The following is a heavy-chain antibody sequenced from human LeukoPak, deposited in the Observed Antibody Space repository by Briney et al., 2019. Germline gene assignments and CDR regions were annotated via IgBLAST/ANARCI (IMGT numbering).Heavy chain of an antibody. CDR3: ARHSRGSWDY. J-gene: IGHJ4*02. D-gene: IGHD1-26*01. V-gene: IGHV1-8*01. Sequence: ASVKVSCKASGYTFTSYDIYWVRQATGQGLEWMGWMNPNSGNTGYTQKFQGRVTMTRNTSLRTAYMELRSLRSEGTAVYYCARHSRGSWDYWGQGTLVTVSS. CDR1: GYTFTSYD. CDR2: MNPNSGNT.